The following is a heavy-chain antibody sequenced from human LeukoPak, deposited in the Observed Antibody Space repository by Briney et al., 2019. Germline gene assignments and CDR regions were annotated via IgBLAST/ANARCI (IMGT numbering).Heavy chain of an antibody. D-gene: IGHD2-2*01. Sequence: GGSLRLSCAASGFTFSNAWMSWVRQAPGKGLEWVGRIKSKTDGGTTDYAAPVKGRFTISRDDSKNTLYLQMNSLKTEDTAVYYCTTDSYSAAASPLDYWGQGTLVTVSS. J-gene: IGHJ4*02. CDR2: IKSKTDGGTT. V-gene: IGHV3-15*01. CDR3: TTDSYSAAASPLDY. CDR1: GFTFSNAW.